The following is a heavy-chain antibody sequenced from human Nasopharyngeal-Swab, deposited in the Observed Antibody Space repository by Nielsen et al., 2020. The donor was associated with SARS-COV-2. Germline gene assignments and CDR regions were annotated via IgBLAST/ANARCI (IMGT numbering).Heavy chain of an antibody. Sequence: GESLKISCAASGFTVSSNYMSWVRQAPGKGLEWVSVIYSGGSTYYADSVKGRFTISRDNSKNTLYLQMNSLRAEDTAVYYCAARIMITFGGVALGDYWGQGTLVTVSS. V-gene: IGHV3-53*01. D-gene: IGHD3-16*01. J-gene: IGHJ4*02. CDR1: GFTVSSNY. CDR3: AARIMITFGGVALGDY. CDR2: IYSGGST.